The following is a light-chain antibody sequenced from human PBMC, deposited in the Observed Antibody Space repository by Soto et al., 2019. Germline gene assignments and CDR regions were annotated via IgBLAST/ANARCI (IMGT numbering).Light chain of an antibody. CDR2: WAS. Sequence: LRTHSPDSLAVSLTERATINCKSSQTVLYSSNNKNHLAWYQQRPGQPPKLLFSWASTRESGVPDRFSASGCGTDFALSIGSLQAEDVAVYYCQQYYSTPRTFAQGTKVDI. V-gene: IGKV4-1*01. CDR1: QTVLYSSNNKNH. CDR3: QQYYSTPRT. J-gene: IGKJ1*01.